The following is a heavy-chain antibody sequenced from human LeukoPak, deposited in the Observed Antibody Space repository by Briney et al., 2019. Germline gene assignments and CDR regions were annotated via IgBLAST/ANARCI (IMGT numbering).Heavy chain of an antibody. D-gene: IGHD6-13*01. J-gene: IGHJ5*02. Sequence: ASVKVSCKASGYTFSIYGYSWVRQAPGQGLEWLAWISAYNGNTNYAQKVQGRVTMTTDTSTTTAYMELRSLRSDDTAVYYCARGAAAGTSHWFDPWGQGTLVTVSS. CDR3: ARGAAAGTSHWFDP. CDR2: ISAYNGNT. CDR1: GYTFSIYG. V-gene: IGHV1-18*01.